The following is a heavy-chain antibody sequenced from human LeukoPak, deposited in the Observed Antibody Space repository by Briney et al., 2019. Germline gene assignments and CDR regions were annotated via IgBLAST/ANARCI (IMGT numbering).Heavy chain of an antibody. V-gene: IGHV4-31*11. CDR2: IYYSGST. CDR1: GGSFSGYY. D-gene: IGHD5-24*01. CDR3: ARGGDGYNNLDY. Sequence: SETLSLTCAVYGGSFSGYYWSWIRQHPGKGLEWIGYIYYSGSTYYNPSLKSRVTISVDTSKNQFSLKLSSVTAADTAVYYCARGGDGYNNLDYWGQGTLVTVSS. J-gene: IGHJ4*02.